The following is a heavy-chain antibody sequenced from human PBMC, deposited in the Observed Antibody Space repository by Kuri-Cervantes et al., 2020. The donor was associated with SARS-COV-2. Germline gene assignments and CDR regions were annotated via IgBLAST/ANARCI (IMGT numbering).Heavy chain of an antibody. CDR1: GYTFTNYG. CDR2: SSGYNGNT. Sequence: ASVKVSCKASGYTFTNYGISWVRQAPGQGLEWMGWSSGYNGNTNYAQKVQGRVTMTADISTSTAYMELRRLRSDDTAVYYCARDLNRYSSSWGAFDIWGQGTMVTVSS. CDR3: ARDLNRYSSSWGAFDI. D-gene: IGHD6-13*01. V-gene: IGHV1-18*04. J-gene: IGHJ3*02.